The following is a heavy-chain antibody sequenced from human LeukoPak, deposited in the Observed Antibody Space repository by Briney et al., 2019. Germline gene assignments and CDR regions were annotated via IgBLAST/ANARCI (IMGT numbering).Heavy chain of an antibody. Sequence: SQTLSLTRVVSGDSVSSKNGAWNWFRQSPSRGLDWLGRTYYRSKWYNDYAESMEGRMTISQDTSKNQYSLHLNSVTPDDTAVYYCARDFGTTGWHTFDYWGQGTLVTVSS. J-gene: IGHJ4*02. D-gene: IGHD6-19*01. CDR2: TYYRSKWYN. CDR1: GDSVSSKNGA. CDR3: ARDFGTTGWHTFDY. V-gene: IGHV6-1*01.